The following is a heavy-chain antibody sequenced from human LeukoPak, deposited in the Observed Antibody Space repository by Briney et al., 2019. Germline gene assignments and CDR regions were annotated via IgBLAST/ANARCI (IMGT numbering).Heavy chain of an antibody. V-gene: IGHV6-1*01. D-gene: IGHD2-21*02. J-gene: IGHJ4*02. CDR1: GDRVPINSSA. CDR2: AYYMYQWFH. Sequence: SLTLPLPYPLSGDRVPINSSALNWLGQSPPRGLKWLGRAYYMYQWFHHYGVSVKSRIPINTHTSQNQFSLPLNSVTPEDTAVFSCVSGDFGTGIDYWGQGTLVTVSS. CDR3: VSGDFGTGIDY.